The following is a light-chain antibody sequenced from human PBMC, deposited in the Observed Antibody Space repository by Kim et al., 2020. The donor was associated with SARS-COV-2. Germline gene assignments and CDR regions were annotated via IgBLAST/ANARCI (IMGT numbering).Light chain of an antibody. Sequence: APGKSAQNTCGRDDIGTKRVHWNRQRPGEAPVVVIYYGSDRPSGIPERFSGSNFGNTATLTISRVEAGDEADYYCQVWDTRSDHYVFGTGTKVTVL. CDR2: YGS. J-gene: IGLJ1*01. V-gene: IGLV3-21*04. CDR3: QVWDTRSDHYV. CDR1: DIGTKR.